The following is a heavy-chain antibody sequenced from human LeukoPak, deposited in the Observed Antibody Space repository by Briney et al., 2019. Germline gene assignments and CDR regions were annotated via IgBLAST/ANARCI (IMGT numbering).Heavy chain of an antibody. D-gene: IGHD2-15*01. CDR2: ISDSGFST. V-gene: IGHV3-23*01. CDR3: AKGGYCSGGTCYPPPFDI. CDR1: GFSVSTSY. Sequence: GGSLRISCVASGFSVSTSYLSWVRQAPGKGLEWVSGISDSGFSTYYADSVKGRFTISRDNSKNTLYLLMNSLRAEDTAMYYCAKGGYCSGGTCYPPPFDIWGQGTMVTVSS. J-gene: IGHJ3*02.